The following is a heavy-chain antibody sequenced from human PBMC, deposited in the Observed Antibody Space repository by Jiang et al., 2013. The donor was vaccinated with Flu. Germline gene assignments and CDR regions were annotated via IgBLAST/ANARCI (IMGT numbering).Heavy chain of an antibody. J-gene: IGHJ4*02. CDR2: IDPSDSYT. CDR1: GYSFTSYW. CDR3: AITFGGVIDHFDY. V-gene: IGHV5-10-1*01. Sequence: GAEVKKPGESLKISCKGSGYSFTSYWISWVRQMPGKGLEWMGRIDPSDSYTDYSPSFQGHVTISADKSISTAYLQWSSLKASDTAMYYCAITFGGVIDHFDYWGQGTLVTVSS. D-gene: IGHD3-16*02.